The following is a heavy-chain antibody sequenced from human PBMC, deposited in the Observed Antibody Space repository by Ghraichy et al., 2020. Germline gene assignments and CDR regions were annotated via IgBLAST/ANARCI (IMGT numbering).Heavy chain of an antibody. CDR2: INPNSGGT. Sequence: ASVKVSCKASGYTFTGYYMHWVRQAPGQGLEWMGWINPNSGGTNYAQKFQGRVTMTRDTSISTAYMELSRLRSDDTAVYYCARTSMDYVWGSYRSDFDYWGQGTLVTVSS. V-gene: IGHV1-2*02. D-gene: IGHD3-16*02. CDR1: GYTFTGYY. J-gene: IGHJ4*02. CDR3: ARTSMDYVWGSYRSDFDY.